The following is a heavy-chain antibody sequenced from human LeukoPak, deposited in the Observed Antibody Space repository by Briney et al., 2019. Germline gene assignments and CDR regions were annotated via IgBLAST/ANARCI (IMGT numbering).Heavy chain of an antibody. V-gene: IGHV3-30*04. Sequence: GGSLRLSCAASEFTFSSYTMHWVRQAPGKGLEWVAVISYDGSNEYYADSVKGRFTISRDNPKSTLYLQMNSLRAEDATMYYCARAPSGYYPYFDYWGQGTLVTVSS. CDR1: EFTFSSYT. D-gene: IGHD3-3*01. CDR2: ISYDGSNE. J-gene: IGHJ4*02. CDR3: ARAPSGYYPYFDY.